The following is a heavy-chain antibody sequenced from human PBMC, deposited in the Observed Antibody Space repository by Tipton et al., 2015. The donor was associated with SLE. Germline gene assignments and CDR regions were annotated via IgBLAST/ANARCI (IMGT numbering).Heavy chain of an antibody. CDR3: ARLPHTAAFDI. CDR2: IYYSGST. V-gene: IGHV4-39*01. Sequence: LRLSCTVSGGSISSSSYYWGWIRQPPGKGLEWIGSIYYSGSTYYNPSLKSRVTISVDTSKNQFSLKLSSVTAADTAVYYCARLPHTAAFDIWGQGTMVTVSS. CDR1: GGSISSSSYY. D-gene: IGHD5-18*01. J-gene: IGHJ3*02.